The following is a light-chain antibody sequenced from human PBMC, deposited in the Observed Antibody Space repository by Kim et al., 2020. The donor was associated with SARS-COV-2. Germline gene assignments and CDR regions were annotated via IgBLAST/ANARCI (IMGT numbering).Light chain of an antibody. V-gene: IGKV3-11*01. CDR2: DVS. Sequence: LSPGETAALSCRASQSVDTSLAWYQLKPGQAPRLIIFDVSRSVTGTPARFSGTGSGTDFTLTISSLEPEDVALYFCHHRSLWTPTFGGGTKVDIK. CDR1: QSVDTS. J-gene: IGKJ4*01. CDR3: HHRSLWTPT.